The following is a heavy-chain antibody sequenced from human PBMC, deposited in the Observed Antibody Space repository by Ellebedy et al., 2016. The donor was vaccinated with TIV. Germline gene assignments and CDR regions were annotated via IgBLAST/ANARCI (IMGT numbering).Heavy chain of an antibody. CDR2: IYPGDSDT. Sequence: ASVKVSCKGSGYSFSTYWIGWVRQMPGKGPEWMGIIYPGDSDTRYSPSFQGQVTISADKSISTAYLQWSSLKASDTAMYYCASFVTGGWFDPWGQGTLVTVSS. CDR1: GYSFSTYW. D-gene: IGHD3-16*02. J-gene: IGHJ5*02. V-gene: IGHV5-51*01. CDR3: ASFVTGGWFDP.